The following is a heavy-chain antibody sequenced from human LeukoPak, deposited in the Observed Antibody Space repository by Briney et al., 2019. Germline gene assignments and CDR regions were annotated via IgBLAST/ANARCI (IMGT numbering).Heavy chain of an antibody. V-gene: IGHV3-48*03. CDR1: GFTFSSYE. Sequence: GGSLRLSCAASGFTFSSYEMNWVRQAPGKGLEWVSYISSGGSVIYYTDSVKGRFTISRDNAKNSLYLQMNSLRAEDTAVYYCAKDRRGGYYDSSGYFDYWGQGTLVTVSS. J-gene: IGHJ4*02. D-gene: IGHD3-22*01. CDR3: AKDRRGGYYDSSGYFDY. CDR2: ISSGGSVI.